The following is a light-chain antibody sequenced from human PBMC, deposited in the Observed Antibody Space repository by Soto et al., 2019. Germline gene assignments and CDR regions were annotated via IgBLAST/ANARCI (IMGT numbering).Light chain of an antibody. CDR3: QQYNSYSPKA. CDR1: QSISSW. J-gene: IGKJ1*01. CDR2: DAS. Sequence: DIQMTQSPSTLSASVGDRVTITCRASQSISSWLAWYQQKPGKAPKLLIYDASSLASGVPSRFSGSGSGTDFTLTISSLQPDDCATYYCQQYNSYSPKAFGQGTKVEI. V-gene: IGKV1-5*01.